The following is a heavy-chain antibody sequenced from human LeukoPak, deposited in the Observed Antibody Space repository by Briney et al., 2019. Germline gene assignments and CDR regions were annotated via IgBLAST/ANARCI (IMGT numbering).Heavy chain of an antibody. V-gene: IGHV1-18*01. J-gene: IGHJ4*02. D-gene: IGHD2-15*01. CDR3: ATSGYCSGGSCYRLDY. CDR2: ISAYNGNT. Sequence: ASVKVSCKTSGYTFTNYGISWVRQAPGQGLEWMGGISAYNGNTNYAQKLQGRVTMTTDTSTSTAYMELRSLRSDDTAVYYCATSGYCSGGSCYRLDYWGQGTLVTVSS. CDR1: GYTFTNYG.